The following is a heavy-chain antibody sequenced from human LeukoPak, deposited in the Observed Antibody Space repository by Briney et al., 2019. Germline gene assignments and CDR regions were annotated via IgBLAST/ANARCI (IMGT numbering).Heavy chain of an antibody. V-gene: IGHV4-39*02. D-gene: IGHD1-26*01. CDR2: IYYSGST. CDR1: GGSISSSSYY. Sequence: SETLSLTCTVPGGSISSSSYYWGWIRQPPGKGLEWIGSIYYSGSTYYNPSLKSRVTISVDTSKNQFSLQLNSVTPEDTAVYYCAREGDSGSYSDAFDIWGQGTMVTVSS. J-gene: IGHJ3*02. CDR3: AREGDSGSYSDAFDI.